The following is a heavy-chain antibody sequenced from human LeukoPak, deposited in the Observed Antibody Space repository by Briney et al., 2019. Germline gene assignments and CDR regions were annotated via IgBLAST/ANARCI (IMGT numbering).Heavy chain of an antibody. V-gene: IGHV4-39*01. D-gene: IGHD3-10*01. CDR3: GRVILGEAKSPIDC. CDR1: GGSISSADYY. CDR2: MSNSGST. Sequence: SETLSLTCTVSGGSISSADYYWGWIRQPPGKGLEWIGVMSNSGSTYYSPSLKSRVTIFVDTSKNQFSLKLTSVTAADTAIYYCGRVILGEAKSPIDCWGQGTLVTVSS. J-gene: IGHJ4*02.